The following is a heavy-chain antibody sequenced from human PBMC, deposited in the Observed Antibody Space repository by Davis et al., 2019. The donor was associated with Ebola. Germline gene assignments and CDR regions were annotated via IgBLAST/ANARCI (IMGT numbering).Heavy chain of an antibody. Sequence: GESLKISCAASGFTFDDYAMHWVRQAPGKGLEWVSLISGDGGSTYYADSVKGRFTTSRDNSKNSLYLQMNSLRTEDTALYYCAAGQLWFQPFDYWGQGTLVTVSS. CDR3: AAGQLWFQPFDY. D-gene: IGHD5-18*01. V-gene: IGHV3-43*02. CDR2: ISGDGGST. CDR1: GFTFDDYA. J-gene: IGHJ4*02.